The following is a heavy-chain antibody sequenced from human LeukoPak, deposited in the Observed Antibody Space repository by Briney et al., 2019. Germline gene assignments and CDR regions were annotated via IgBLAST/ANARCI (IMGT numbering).Heavy chain of an antibody. V-gene: IGHV7-4-1*02. CDR2: INTNTGNP. D-gene: IGHD3-10*01. J-gene: IGHJ4*02. CDR1: GYTFTSYA. CDR3: ARSHDGSGSYYHFDY. Sequence: ASVKVSCKASGYTFTSYAMNWVRQAPGQGFGGRGGINTNTGNPTYAQGFTGRFVFSLDTSVSTAYLQISSLKAEDTAVYYCARSHDGSGSYYHFDYWGQGTLVTVSS.